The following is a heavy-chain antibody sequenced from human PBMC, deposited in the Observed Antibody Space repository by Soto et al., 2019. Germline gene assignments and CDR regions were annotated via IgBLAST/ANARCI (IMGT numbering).Heavy chain of an antibody. Sequence: QRQLVESGGGVVQPRRSLRLSCAASGFSFSHYAMHWVRQPPGKGLEWVALISYDGDNQYFTDSVRGRFTISRDNSKTTVYLEMNSLRLDDTATYYCVSPHSDSSNAFDLWGQGTLVTVSS. CDR2: ISYDGDNQ. D-gene: IGHD3-22*01. CDR1: GFSFSHYA. CDR3: VSPHSDSSNAFDL. V-gene: IGHV3-30-3*01. J-gene: IGHJ5*02.